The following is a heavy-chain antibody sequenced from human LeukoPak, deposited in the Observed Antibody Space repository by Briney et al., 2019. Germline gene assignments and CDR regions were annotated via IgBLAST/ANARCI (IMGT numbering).Heavy chain of an antibody. CDR1: GFTFSSYG. J-gene: IGHJ4*02. Sequence: GGSLRLSCAASGFTFSSYGMHWVRQAPGKGLEWVAVISYDGSNKYYADSVKGRFTISRDNSKNTLYLQMNSLRAEDTAVYYCAKEWFGESYFDYWGQGTLVTVSS. CDR3: AKEWFGESYFDY. CDR2: ISYDGSNK. D-gene: IGHD3-10*01. V-gene: IGHV3-30*18.